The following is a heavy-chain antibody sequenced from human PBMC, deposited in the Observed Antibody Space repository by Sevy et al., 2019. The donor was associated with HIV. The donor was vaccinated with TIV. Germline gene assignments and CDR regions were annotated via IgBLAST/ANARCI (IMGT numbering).Heavy chain of an antibody. D-gene: IGHD6-13*01. CDR1: RFTFSDYG. CDR3: TKNTAAAGVGGFDY. CDR2: IGYDGTDK. V-gene: IGHV3-30*02. Sequence: GGSLRLSCTASRFTFSDYGMHWVRQAPGKGLDWVAFIGYDGTDKYYADSVEGRFTISRDNSENKLFLQMNSLRPEDTAVYYCTKNTAAAGVGGFDYWGRGTMVTVSS. J-gene: IGHJ4*02.